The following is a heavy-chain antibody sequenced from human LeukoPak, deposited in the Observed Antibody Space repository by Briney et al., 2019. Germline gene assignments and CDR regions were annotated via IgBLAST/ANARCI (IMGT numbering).Heavy chain of an antibody. Sequence: ASVKVSCKASGYTLTGHYIHWVRQAPGQGLEWMGWISPHSGFTMYPQRFQGRVTMTTDTSISTAFLEVRRLRSDDTAAYYCARQSGDDALDIWGQGTMITVYS. CDR2: ISPHSGFT. V-gene: IGHV1-2*02. D-gene: IGHD7-27*01. CDR1: GYTLTGHY. J-gene: IGHJ3*02. CDR3: ARQSGDDALDI.